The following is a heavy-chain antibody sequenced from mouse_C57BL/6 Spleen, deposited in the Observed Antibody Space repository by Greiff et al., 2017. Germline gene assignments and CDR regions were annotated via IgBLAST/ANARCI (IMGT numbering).Heavy chain of an antibody. Sequence: VKLVESGAELVKPGASVKISCKASGYAFSSYWMNWVKQRPGKGLEWIGQIYPGDGDTNYNGKFKGKATLTADKSSSTAYMQLSSLTSEDSAVYFCARLDEDAMDYWGQGTSVTVSS. CDR1: GYAFSSYW. CDR2: IYPGDGDT. J-gene: IGHJ4*01. V-gene: IGHV1-80*01. CDR3: ARLDEDAMDY.